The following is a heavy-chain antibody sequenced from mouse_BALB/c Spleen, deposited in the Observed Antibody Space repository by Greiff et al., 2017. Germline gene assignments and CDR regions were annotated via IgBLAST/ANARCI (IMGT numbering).Heavy chain of an antibody. CDR1: GYSITSGYS. CDR3: ARNERYDWGDYAMDY. CDR2: IHYSGST. J-gene: IGHJ4*01. Sequence: EVKLQESGPDLVKPSQSLSLTCTVTGYSITSGYSWHWIRQFPGNKLEWMGYIHYSGSTNYNPSLKSRISITRDTSKNQFFLQLNSVTTEDTATYYCARNERYDWGDYAMDYWGQGTSVTVSS. V-gene: IGHV3-1*02. D-gene: IGHD2-14*01.